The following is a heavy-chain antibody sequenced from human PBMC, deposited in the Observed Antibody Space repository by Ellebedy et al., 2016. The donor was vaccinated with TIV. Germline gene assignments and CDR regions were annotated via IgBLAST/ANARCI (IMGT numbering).Heavy chain of an antibody. Sequence: GESLKISCAASGFTFSSYAMNWVRQAPGKGLEWVSTISGSGGSTYYADSVKGRFTISRDNSRNTVSLQMNSLRVEDTAGYFCAKRSSEGAVADTWGQGTLVTVSS. CDR2: ISGSGGST. J-gene: IGHJ1*01. CDR3: AKRSSEGAVADT. D-gene: IGHD6-19*01. CDR1: GFTFSSYA. V-gene: IGHV3-23*01.